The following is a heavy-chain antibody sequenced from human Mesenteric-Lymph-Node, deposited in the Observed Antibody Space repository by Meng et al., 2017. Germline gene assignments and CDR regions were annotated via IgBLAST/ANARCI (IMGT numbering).Heavy chain of an antibody. CDR2: ISTSGIT. V-gene: IGHV4-61*02. J-gene: IGHJ3*01. CDR3: ARDSDRFDAFDV. D-gene: IGHD3-3*01. CDR1: GGSISSDGRY. Sequence: SETLSLTCTVSGGSISSDGRYWSWLRQPAGKGLEWLGRISTSGITEYNPSLKSRVTILLDTSKNQFSLNLNFVTAADTAVYYCARDSDRFDAFDVWGQGTMVTVSS.